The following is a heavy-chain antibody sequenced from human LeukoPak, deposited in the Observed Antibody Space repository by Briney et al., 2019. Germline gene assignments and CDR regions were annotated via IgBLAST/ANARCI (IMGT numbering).Heavy chain of an antibody. CDR3: ARDDCSSTSCQIDY. J-gene: IGHJ4*02. V-gene: IGHV4-59*06. CDR2: IYYSGST. Sequence: PSETLSLTCTVSGGSISSYYWSWIRQPPGKGLEWIGYIYYSGSTYYNPSLKSRVTISVDTSKNQFSLKLSSVTAADTAVYYCARDDCSSTSCQIDYWGQGTLVTVSS. D-gene: IGHD2-2*01. CDR1: GGSISSYY.